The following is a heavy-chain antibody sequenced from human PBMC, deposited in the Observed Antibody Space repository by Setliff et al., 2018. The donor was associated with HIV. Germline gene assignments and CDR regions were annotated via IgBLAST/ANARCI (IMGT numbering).Heavy chain of an antibody. D-gene: IGHD3-22*01. CDR2: IYTSGST. CDR3: ARSRLHYDDSSSYYPSYFDY. CDR1: GGSFSDYY. Sequence: SETLSLTCTVSGGSFSDYYRSLIRQPPGKGLEWIGYIYTSGSTNYNPSLKSRLTISVDTSKNQFSLKLGSATAADTAVYHCARSRLHYDDSSSYYPSYFDYWGQGTLVTVSS. V-gene: IGHV4-4*09. J-gene: IGHJ4*02.